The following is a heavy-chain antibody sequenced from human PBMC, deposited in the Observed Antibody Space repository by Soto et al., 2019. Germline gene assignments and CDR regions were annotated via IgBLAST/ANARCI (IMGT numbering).Heavy chain of an antibody. Sequence: SETLSLTCAVSGGSISSGGYSWNWIRQPPGKGLEWIGYIYHSGNTLYNPSLKSRVTISVDTSKNQFSLKLSSVTAADTAVYYCARGYGRNFDYWGQGTLVTVSS. D-gene: IGHD5-18*01. V-gene: IGHV4-30-2*01. CDR3: ARGYGRNFDY. CDR1: GGSISSGGYS. J-gene: IGHJ4*02. CDR2: IYHSGNT.